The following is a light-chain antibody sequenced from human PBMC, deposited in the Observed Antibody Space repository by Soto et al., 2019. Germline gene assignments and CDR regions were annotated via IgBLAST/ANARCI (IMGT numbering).Light chain of an antibody. CDR2: GAS. CDR1: QSVSSN. J-gene: IGKJ2*01. Sequence: EIVMTQSPATLSLSPGERATLSCRASQSVSSNLAWYQQKPGQPLRLLIYGASTRATDVPARFSGSGSGTEFTLPFSSVQSEDFAVYFCQQYNNRPPVTFGQGTKLEIK. CDR3: QQYNNRPPVT. V-gene: IGKV3-15*01.